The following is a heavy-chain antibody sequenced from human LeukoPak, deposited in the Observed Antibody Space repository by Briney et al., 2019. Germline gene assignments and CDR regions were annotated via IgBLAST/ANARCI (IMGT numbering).Heavy chain of an antibody. CDR1: GGSISSYY. CDR2: ISTSGST. V-gene: IGHV4-4*07. D-gene: IGHD6-19*01. J-gene: IGHJ6*03. CDR3: ASSIAVAGKGDYYYYMDV. Sequence: SETLSLTCTVSGGSISSYYWSWIRQPAGKGLESIGHISTSGSTNYNPSLKSRVTISVDTSKNQFSLKLSSVTAADTAVYYCASSIAVAGKGDYYYYMDVWGKGTTVTISS.